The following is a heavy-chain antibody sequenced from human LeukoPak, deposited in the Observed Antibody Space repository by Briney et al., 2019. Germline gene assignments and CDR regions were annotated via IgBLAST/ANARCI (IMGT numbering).Heavy chain of an antibody. CDR2: IKPDGNKE. J-gene: IGHJ3*02. CDR1: GFTFRSYW. D-gene: IGHD2-15*01. Sequence: GSLRLSCAASGFTFRSYWMNWVRQAPGKGLEWVADIKPDGNKESYVDSVKGRFSISRDNAKNSLYLQMNSLRVDDTAVYYCAREGILLGAFDIWGQGTMVTVSS. V-gene: IGHV3-7*01. CDR3: AREGILLGAFDI.